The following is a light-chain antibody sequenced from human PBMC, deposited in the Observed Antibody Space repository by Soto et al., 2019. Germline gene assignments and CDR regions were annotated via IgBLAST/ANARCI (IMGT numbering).Light chain of an antibody. V-gene: IGLV2-14*01. J-gene: IGLJ1*01. CDR3: SSYTTSYFYV. Sequence: QSVLTQPASVSGSPGQSITISCTGSGRDIGAYDYVSWYQQHPGKAPKLIIYEVKNRPSGVSNRFSASKSAFTASLTISGLQTEDEADYYCSSYTTSYFYVFGPGTKLPVL. CDR1: GRDIGAYDY. CDR2: EVK.